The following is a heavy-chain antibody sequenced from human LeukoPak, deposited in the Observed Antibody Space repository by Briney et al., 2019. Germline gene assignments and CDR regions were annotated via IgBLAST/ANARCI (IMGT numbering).Heavy chain of an antibody. CDR2: IKQDGGEK. V-gene: IGHV3-7*01. CDR1: GFTFSSYW. CDR3: ARVPSLSTVTYNWFDP. J-gene: IGHJ5*02. Sequence: PGGSLRLSCAASGFTFSSYWMSCVRQAPGKGLEWVANIKQDGGEKYYVDSVKGRFTISRDNAKNSLYLQMNSLRAEDTAVYYCARVPSLSTVTYNWFDPWGQGTLVTVSS. D-gene: IGHD4-17*01.